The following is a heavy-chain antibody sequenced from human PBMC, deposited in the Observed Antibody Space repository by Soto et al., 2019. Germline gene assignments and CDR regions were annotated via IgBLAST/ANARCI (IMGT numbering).Heavy chain of an antibody. J-gene: IGHJ4*02. V-gene: IGHV3-30*18. Sequence: QVQLVESGGGVVQPGRSLRLSCAASGFTFSSYGMHWVRQAAGKGLERVAVISYDGSNKYYADSVKGRFTISRDNSKNTLYLQMNSLRAEDTAVYYCAKDRAAAGTGQLDYWGQGTLVTVSA. D-gene: IGHD6-13*01. CDR2: ISYDGSNK. CDR3: AKDRAAAGTGQLDY. CDR1: GFTFSSYG.